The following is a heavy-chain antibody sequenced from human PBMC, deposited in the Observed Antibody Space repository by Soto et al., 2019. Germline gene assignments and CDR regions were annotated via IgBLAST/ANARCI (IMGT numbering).Heavy chain of an antibody. CDR1: GFTLSDHY. CDR2: SRDQPRGHTT. V-gene: IGHV3-72*01. D-gene: IGHD2-8*01. Sequence: GGSLRLSCVASGFTLSDHYIDWVRQAPGRGLEWVGRSRDQPRGHTTQYAAAVRGRFTTSREDSKNTAYLQMNSLKTEDTAVYYCTCKDAFDIWGQGTMVTVSS. CDR3: TCKDAFDI. J-gene: IGHJ3*02.